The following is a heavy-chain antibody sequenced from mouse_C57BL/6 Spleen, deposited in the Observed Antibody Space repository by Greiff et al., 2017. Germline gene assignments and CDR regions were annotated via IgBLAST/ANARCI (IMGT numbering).Heavy chain of an antibody. CDR2: IYPRSGNT. J-gene: IGHJ2*01. CDR3: ARGFTTVVANYFDY. D-gene: IGHD1-1*01. Sequence: VQGVESGAELARPGASVKLSCKASGYTFTSYGISWVKQRTGQGLEWIGEIYPRSGNTYYNEKFKGKATLTADKSSSTAYMELRSLTSEDSAVYFCARGFTTVVANYFDYWGQGTTLTVSS. CDR1: GYTFTSYG. V-gene: IGHV1-81*01.